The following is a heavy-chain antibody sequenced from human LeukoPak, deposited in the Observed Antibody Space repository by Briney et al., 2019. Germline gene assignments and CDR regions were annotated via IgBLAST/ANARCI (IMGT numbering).Heavy chain of an antibody. V-gene: IGHV4-39*07. CDR2: IYYSGST. J-gene: IGHJ4*02. CDR1: GGSISSSSYY. Sequence: PSETLSLTCTVSGGSISSSSYYWGWIRQPPGKGLEWIGSIYYSGSTYYNPSLKSRVTISVDTSKNQFSLKLSSVTAADTAVYYCARDEYGYCSSTSCYDCWGQGTLVTVSS. D-gene: IGHD2-2*01. CDR3: ARDEYGYCSSTSCYDC.